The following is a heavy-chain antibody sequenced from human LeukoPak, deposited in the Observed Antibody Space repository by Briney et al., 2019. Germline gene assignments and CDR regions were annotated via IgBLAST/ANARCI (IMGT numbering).Heavy chain of an antibody. CDR2: MSGSSATI. Sequence: PGGSLRLSCTASGFTFGDYAMSWVRQAPGKGLEWVSYMSGSSATIYYADSVKGRFTISRDNAKNSLFLQMNSLRAEDTAVYYCARVGYSSRTKPARGAFDIWGQGTMVTVSS. J-gene: IGHJ3*02. V-gene: IGHV3-48*01. D-gene: IGHD6-13*01. CDR1: GFTFGDYA. CDR3: ARVGYSSRTKPARGAFDI.